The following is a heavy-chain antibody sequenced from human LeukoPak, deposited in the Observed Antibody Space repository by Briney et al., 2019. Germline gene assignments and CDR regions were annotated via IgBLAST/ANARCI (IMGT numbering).Heavy chain of an antibody. CDR1: GFTFSNYA. CDR2: ISGSGGST. V-gene: IGHV3-23*01. D-gene: IGHD3-22*01. Sequence: GGSLRLSCAASGFTFSNYAMAWVRQAPGKGLEWVSGISGSGGSTYYADSVKGRFTISRDNSKNTLYLQMNSLRAEDTAVYYCAKDLHYYDSSGYYYEGYWGQGTLVSVSS. J-gene: IGHJ4*02. CDR3: AKDLHYYDSSGYYYEGY.